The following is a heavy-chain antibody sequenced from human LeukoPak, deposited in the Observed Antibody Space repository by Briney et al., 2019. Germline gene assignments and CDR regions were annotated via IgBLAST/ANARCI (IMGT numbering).Heavy chain of an antibody. J-gene: IGHJ4*02. D-gene: IGHD2-21*01. CDR1: GFTFSSYA. CDR2: ISYDGSNK. CDR3: ARARSGEYYFDY. V-gene: IGHV3-30*04. Sequence: GRSLRLSCAASGFTFSSYAMHWVRQAPGKGLEWVAVISYDGSNKYYADSVKGRFTISRDNSKNTLYLQMNSLRAEDTAVYYCARARSGEYYFDYWGQGTLVTVSS.